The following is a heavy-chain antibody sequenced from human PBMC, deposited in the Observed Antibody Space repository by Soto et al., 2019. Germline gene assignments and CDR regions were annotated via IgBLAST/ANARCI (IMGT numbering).Heavy chain of an antibody. CDR3: ARDGFCTSTTCRIGNWFDP. J-gene: IGHJ5*02. D-gene: IGHD2-2*03. V-gene: IGHV4-34*01. CDR2: INHRGST. Sequence: WTWIRRPPGKGLEWIGNINHRGSTNYNPSLESRVTISVDTSKNQFSLKLSSVTAADTAVYYCARDGFCTSTTCRIGNWFDPWGQGTLVTVSS.